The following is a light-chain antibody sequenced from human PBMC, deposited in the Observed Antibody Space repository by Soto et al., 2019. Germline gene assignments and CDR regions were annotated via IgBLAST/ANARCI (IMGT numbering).Light chain of an antibody. J-gene: IGKJ1*01. CDR1: QSISSW. V-gene: IGKV1-5*03. Sequence: DIHLTKSPSTLSASVGDRVTITCRASQSISSWLAWYQQKPGKAPKLLIYKASSLESGVPSRFSGSGSGTEFTLTISSLQPDDFATYYCQQYNSYSRTFGQGTKVDIK. CDR2: KAS. CDR3: QQYNSYSRT.